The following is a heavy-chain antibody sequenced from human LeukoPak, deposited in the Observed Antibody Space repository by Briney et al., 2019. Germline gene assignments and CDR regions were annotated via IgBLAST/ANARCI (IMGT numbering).Heavy chain of an antibody. D-gene: IGHD3-22*01. CDR2: IKQDGSEK. Sequence: GGSLRLSCAASGFISSSYWMSWVRQAPGKGLEWVANIKQDGSEKYYVDSVKGRFTISRDNAKNSLYLQMNSLRGEDTAVYYCARSTHYYDSSGYLYFDYWGQGTLVTVSS. J-gene: IGHJ4*02. CDR3: ARSTHYYDSSGYLYFDY. V-gene: IGHV3-7*01. CDR1: GFISSSYW.